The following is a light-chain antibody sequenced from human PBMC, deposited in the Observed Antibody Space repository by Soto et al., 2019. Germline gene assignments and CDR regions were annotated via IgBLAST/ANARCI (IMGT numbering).Light chain of an antibody. V-gene: IGKV3-20*01. CDR3: QQYGRSVG. CDR2: EAS. CDR1: QSISSN. Sequence: DIVMSRCPVILSVSPGGRAALSCSANQSISSNVASYQQKPGPAPSLLIYEASTWAPGTPDRFSGRGSGTDVTHTVSRLEPEYFAVYYCQQYGRSVGFGQGTKVDIK. J-gene: IGKJ1*01.